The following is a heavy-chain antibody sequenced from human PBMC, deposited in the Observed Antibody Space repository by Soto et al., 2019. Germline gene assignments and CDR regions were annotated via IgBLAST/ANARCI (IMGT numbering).Heavy chain of an antibody. Sequence: GGSLRLSCAASGFTFSSHWMTWLRQAPGKGLEWVASINPDGSNTYYVDSVKGRLTIFRDNSKNSLYVQLNGLRAEDSAMYYWARDPFFGAFDIWGQGTMVTVSS. CDR3: ARDPFFGAFDI. J-gene: IGHJ3*02. CDR2: INPDGSNT. CDR1: GFTFSSHW. V-gene: IGHV3-7*03. D-gene: IGHD3-16*01.